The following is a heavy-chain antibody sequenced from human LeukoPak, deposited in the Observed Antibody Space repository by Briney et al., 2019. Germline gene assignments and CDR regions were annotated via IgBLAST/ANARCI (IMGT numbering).Heavy chain of an antibody. CDR1: GGSISDYY. D-gene: IGHD5-24*01. J-gene: IGHJ4*02. Sequence: SETLSLTCTVSGGSISDYYWGWIRQPPGKGLEWIGYIYYSGNTDYNPSLKSRVTMSVDTSRNQFSLRLTSVTAADTAVYYCARAGPRRDGYNVDYWGQGTLVTVSS. CDR2: IYYSGNT. CDR3: ARAGPRRDGYNVDY. V-gene: IGHV4-59*12.